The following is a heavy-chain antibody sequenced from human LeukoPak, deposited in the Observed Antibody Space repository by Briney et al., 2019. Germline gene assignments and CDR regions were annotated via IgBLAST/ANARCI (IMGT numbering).Heavy chain of an antibody. V-gene: IGHV4-59*08. CDR3: ARSFRGPWFGELLRAHVDY. J-gene: IGHJ4*02. CDR1: GGSMNDYY. D-gene: IGHD3-10*01. Sequence: SETLSLTCTVSGGSMNDYYWTWIRQPPGRGLEWIGYMYYSGSTKYNPSLKSRVTISTDMSKNQFSLKLTSVTAADTAVYYCARSFRGPWFGELLRAHVDYWGQGTLVTVSS. CDR2: MYYSGST.